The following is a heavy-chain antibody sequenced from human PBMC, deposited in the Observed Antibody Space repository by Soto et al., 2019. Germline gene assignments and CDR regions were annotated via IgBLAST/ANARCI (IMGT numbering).Heavy chain of an antibody. CDR3: VKEGYMRSDWYGQFDY. Sequence: GGSQRLSCSASGFTFNSYARHWVRQAPGKGLEFVSAISSYGADTYYADSVKGRFAISRDNSKNTLYLQMSSLRAEDTALYYCVKEGYMRSDWYGQFDYWGQGALVTVSS. CDR2: ISSYGADT. V-gene: IGHV3-64D*06. D-gene: IGHD6-19*01. J-gene: IGHJ4*02. CDR1: GFTFNSYA.